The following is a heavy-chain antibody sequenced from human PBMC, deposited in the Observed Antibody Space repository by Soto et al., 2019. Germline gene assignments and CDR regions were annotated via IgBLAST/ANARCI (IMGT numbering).Heavy chain of an antibody. J-gene: IGHJ3*02. CDR2: LWYDGSQR. Sequence: PGGSLRLSCAASGFTFSSYSMHWVRQAPGKGLEWVAVLWYDGSQRYYGDSVKGRFTISRDSSKNILYLQMNSLRAEDTAVYYCARGEMATITPAAFDIWGQGTMVTVSS. CDR3: ARGEMATITPAAFDI. D-gene: IGHD5-12*01. CDR1: GFTFSSYS. V-gene: IGHV3-33*01.